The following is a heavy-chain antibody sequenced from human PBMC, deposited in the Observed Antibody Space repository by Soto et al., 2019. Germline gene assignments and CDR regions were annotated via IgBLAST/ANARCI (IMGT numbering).Heavy chain of an antibody. J-gene: IGHJ4*02. D-gene: IGHD1-26*01. CDR1: GFTFSSYV. CDR3: AKQYRVGATAFDY. Sequence: EVQLLESGGGLVQPGGSLRLSCAASGFTFSSYVMSWVRQAPGKGLEWLSNISGGGDSTNHADSVKGRFTISRDNSKNTLYLQMDSLRAEDTAIYYCAKQYRVGATAFDYWGQGTLVTVSS. V-gene: IGHV3-23*01. CDR2: ISGGGDST.